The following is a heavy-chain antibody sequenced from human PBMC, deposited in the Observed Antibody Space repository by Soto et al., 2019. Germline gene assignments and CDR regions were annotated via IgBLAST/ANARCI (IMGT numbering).Heavy chain of an antibody. CDR3: AKVPFVGWEVRETDY. CDR1: GLSFRDYA. D-gene: IGHD1-26*01. Sequence: GGSLRLSCAASGLSFRDYAMSWVRQAPGKGLEWVSTISGGGDSTYYAESVKGRFTISRDNFKNTLFLQMNSLRAEDTAVYYCAKVPFVGWEVRETDYWGHGTLVPSPQ. CDR2: ISGGGDST. J-gene: IGHJ4*03. V-gene: IGHV3-23*01.